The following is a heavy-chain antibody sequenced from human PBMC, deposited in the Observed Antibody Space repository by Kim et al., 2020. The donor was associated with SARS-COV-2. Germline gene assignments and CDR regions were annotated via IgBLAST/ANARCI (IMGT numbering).Heavy chain of an antibody. Sequence: GGSLRLSCAASGFTFSSYAMHWVRQAPGKGLEWVAVISYDGSNKYYADSVKGRFTISRDNSKNTLYLQMNSLRAEDTAVYYCAREEGEYGDRGGGYFDYWGQGTLVTVSS. D-gene: IGHD4-17*01. CDR1: GFTFSSYA. CDR2: ISYDGSNK. V-gene: IGHV3-30-3*01. CDR3: AREEGEYGDRGGGYFDY. J-gene: IGHJ4*02.